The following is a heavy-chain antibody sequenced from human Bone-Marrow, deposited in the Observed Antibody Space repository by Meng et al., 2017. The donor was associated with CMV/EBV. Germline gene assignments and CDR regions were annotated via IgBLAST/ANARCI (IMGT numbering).Heavy chain of an antibody. J-gene: IGHJ4*02. CDR2: IYYSGST. CDR3: ARQTSGYCSSTSCYFGGSGIDY. V-gene: IGHV4-34*01. CDR1: GGSFSGYY. Sequence: GSLRLSCAVYGGSFSGYYWSWIRQPPGKGLEWIGSIYYSGSTYYNPSLKSRVTISVDTSKNQFSLKLSSVTAADTAVYYCARQTSGYCSSTSCYFGGSGIDYWGQGTLVTVS. D-gene: IGHD2-2*01.